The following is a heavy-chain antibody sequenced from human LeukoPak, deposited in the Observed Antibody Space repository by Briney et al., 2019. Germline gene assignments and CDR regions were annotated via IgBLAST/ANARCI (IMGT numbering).Heavy chain of an antibody. Sequence: ASVKVSCKASGYTFTSYDINWVRQAPGQGLEWMGWINPNSGGTNYAQKFQGRVTMTRDTSISTAYMELSRLRSDDTAVYYCARSIAAAGPEYYYYYYGMDVWGQGTTVTVSS. D-gene: IGHD6-13*01. V-gene: IGHV1-2*02. J-gene: IGHJ6*02. CDR2: INPNSGGT. CDR3: ARSIAAAGPEYYYYYYGMDV. CDR1: GYTFTSYD.